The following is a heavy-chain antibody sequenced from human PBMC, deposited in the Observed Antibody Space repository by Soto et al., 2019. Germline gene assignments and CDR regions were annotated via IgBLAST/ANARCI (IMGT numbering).Heavy chain of an antibody. V-gene: IGHV3-21*01. Sequence: EVQLVESGGGLVKPGGSLRLSCAASGFTFSSYSMNWVRQAPGKGLEWVSSISSSSSYIYYADSVKGRFTTSRDNAKNSLYLQMNSLRAEDTAVYYCARDRGLGMDVWGQGTTVTVSS. D-gene: IGHD1-26*01. CDR1: GFTFSSYS. CDR3: ARDRGLGMDV. CDR2: ISSSSSYI. J-gene: IGHJ6*02.